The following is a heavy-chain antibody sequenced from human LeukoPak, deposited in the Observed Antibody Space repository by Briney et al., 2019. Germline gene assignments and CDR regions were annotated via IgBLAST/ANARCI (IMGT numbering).Heavy chain of an antibody. CDR2: ISPSGDIT. J-gene: IGHJ4*02. CDR1: GFTFSNHG. CDR3: AKDDAWLRFGE. V-gene: IGHV3-23*01. Sequence: PGGTLRLSCAAYGFTFSNHGMDWVRQATGKGLEWVSGISPSGDITYYADSVKGRFTISRDNSKNTLYLEVIRLTPEDSAVYYCAKDDAWLRFGEWSQGTLVTVSS. D-gene: IGHD5-12*01.